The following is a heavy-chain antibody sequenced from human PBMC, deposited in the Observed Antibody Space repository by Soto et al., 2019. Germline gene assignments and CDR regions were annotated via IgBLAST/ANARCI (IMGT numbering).Heavy chain of an antibody. Sequence: SVKVSCKASGGTFSSYAISWARQAPRQGLEWMGGIIPIFGTANYAQKFQGRVTITADESTSTAYMELSSLRSEDTAVYYCARDSISPTRGYYYHYGMDVWGQGTTVTVSS. D-gene: IGHD2-15*01. CDR3: ARDSISPTRGYYYHYGMDV. J-gene: IGHJ6*02. CDR2: IIPIFGTA. V-gene: IGHV1-69*13. CDR1: GGTFSSYA.